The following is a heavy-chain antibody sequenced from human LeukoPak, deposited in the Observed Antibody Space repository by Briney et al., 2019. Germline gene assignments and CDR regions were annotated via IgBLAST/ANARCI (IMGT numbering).Heavy chain of an antibody. Sequence: GGSLRLSCAASGFTFSSYWMSWVRQAPGKGLEWVANIKQDGSEKCYVDSVKGRFTTSRDNAKNSLSLQMNSLRAEDTAVYYCARVIAARPSDYWGQGTLVTVSS. CDR1: GFTFSSYW. V-gene: IGHV3-7*04. CDR3: ARVIAARPSDY. D-gene: IGHD6-13*01. CDR2: IKQDGSEK. J-gene: IGHJ4*02.